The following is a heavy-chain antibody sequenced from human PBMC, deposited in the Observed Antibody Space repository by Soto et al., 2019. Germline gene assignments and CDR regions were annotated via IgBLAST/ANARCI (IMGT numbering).Heavy chain of an antibody. CDR3: ARVRDDSSVFYYFEY. CDR1: GGSFSGYY. D-gene: IGHD3-22*01. Sequence: QVQLQQWGAGLLKPSETLSLTCAVYGGSFSGYYWSWLRQPPGKGLEWIGEINPSGSTNYTPSLKSRVSVSVDTSKNQFSAKLSSVPAADTAVYYCARVRDDSSVFYYFEYCGQGTLVTVAS. J-gene: IGHJ4*02. CDR2: INPSGST. V-gene: IGHV4-34*01.